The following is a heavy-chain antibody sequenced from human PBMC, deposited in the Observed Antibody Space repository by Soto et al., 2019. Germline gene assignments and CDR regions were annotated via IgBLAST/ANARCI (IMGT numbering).Heavy chain of an antibody. V-gene: IGHV3-9*01. CDR2: ISWDSSTI. Sequence: PGGSLRLSCAASGFTFDNCGMHWVRQAPGKGLEWVAGISWDSSTIGYADSAKGRFIISRDDAKNSLYLQMDSLRGEDTALYYCVQGRYPTMATPLDHWGQGTQVTVSS. D-gene: IGHD2-15*01. CDR3: VQGRYPTMATPLDH. J-gene: IGHJ4*02. CDR1: GFTFDNCG.